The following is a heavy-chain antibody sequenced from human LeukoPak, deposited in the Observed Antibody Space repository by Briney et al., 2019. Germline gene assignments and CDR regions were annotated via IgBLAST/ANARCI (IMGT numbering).Heavy chain of an antibody. CDR3: SVVDYYYYCMDV. CDR2: IYYSGST. CDR1: GGSISSSSYY. V-gene: IGHV4-39*01. J-gene: IGHJ6*03. Sequence: PSETLSLTCTVSGGSISSSSYYWGWIRQPPGKGLEWIGSIYYSGSTYYNPSLKSRVTISVDTSKNQFSLKLSSVTAADTAVYYCSVVDYYYYCMDVWGKGTTVTVSS. D-gene: IGHD2-2*01.